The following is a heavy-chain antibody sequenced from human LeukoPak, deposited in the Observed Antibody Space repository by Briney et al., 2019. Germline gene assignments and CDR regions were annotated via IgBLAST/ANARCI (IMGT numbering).Heavy chain of an antibody. D-gene: IGHD2-21*02. V-gene: IGHV4-34*01. CDR2: INHSGST. Sequence: SETLSLTCAVYGGSFSGYSWSWIRQPPGKGLEWIGEINHSGSTNYNPSLKSRVTISVDTSKNQFSLKLSSVTAADTAVYYCAIAYCGGDCYSVNWFDPWGQGTLVTVSS. J-gene: IGHJ5*02. CDR1: GGSFSGYS. CDR3: AIAYCGGDCYSVNWFDP.